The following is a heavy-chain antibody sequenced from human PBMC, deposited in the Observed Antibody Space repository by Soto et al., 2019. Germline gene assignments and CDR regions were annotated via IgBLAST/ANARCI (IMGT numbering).Heavy chain of an antibody. J-gene: IGHJ6*03. CDR2: ISAYNGNT. CDR3: ARDRPRDYYYYYMDV. Sequence: ASVKVSCKASGYTFTSYGISWVRQAPGQGLEWMGWISAYNGNTNYAQKLQGRVTMTTDTSTSTAYMELRSLRSDDTAVYYCARDRPRDYYYYYMDVWGKGTTVTVSS. V-gene: IGHV1-18*01. CDR1: GYTFTSYG.